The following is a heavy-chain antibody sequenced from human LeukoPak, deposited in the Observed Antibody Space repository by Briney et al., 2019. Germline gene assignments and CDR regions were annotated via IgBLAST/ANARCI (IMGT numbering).Heavy chain of an antibody. CDR2: INWNGGST. CDR1: GFTFDDYG. D-gene: IGHD2-21*02. V-gene: IGHV3-20*04. CDR3: ARDRESCGGDCYSSNDAFDI. Sequence: GGSLRLSCAASGFTFDDYGMSWVRQAPGKGLEWVSDINWNGGSTGYADSVKGRFTISRDNAKNSLYLQMNSLRAEDTALYYCARDRESCGGDCYSSNDAFDIWGHGTMVTVSS. J-gene: IGHJ3*02.